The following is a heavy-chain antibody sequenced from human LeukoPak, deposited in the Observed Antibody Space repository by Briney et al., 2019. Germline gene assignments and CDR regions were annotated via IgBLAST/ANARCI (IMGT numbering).Heavy chain of an antibody. CDR2: IYSGGST. V-gene: IGHV3-66*01. Sequence: GGSLRLSCAASGFTFSSYAMSWVRQAPGKGLEWVSVIYSGGSTYYADSVKGRFTISRDNSKNTLYLQMNSLRAEDPAVYYCSEDEGHWGQGTLGTVSS. CDR1: GFTFSSYA. J-gene: IGHJ4*01. CDR3: SEDEGH.